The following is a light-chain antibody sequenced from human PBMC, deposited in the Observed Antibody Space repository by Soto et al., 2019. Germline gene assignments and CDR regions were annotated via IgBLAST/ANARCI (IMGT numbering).Light chain of an antibody. Sequence: QSVLTQPPSASGSPGQSVSISCTGTSSDVGGYNYVSWFQQYPGKAPKLLIHEVNKRPSGVPDRFSGSKSGNTAALTVSGLEAEDEADYYCNSYGGSKNHVFGTGTKVTVL. CDR3: NSYGGSKNHV. J-gene: IGLJ1*01. CDR1: SSDVGGYNY. CDR2: EVN. V-gene: IGLV2-8*01.